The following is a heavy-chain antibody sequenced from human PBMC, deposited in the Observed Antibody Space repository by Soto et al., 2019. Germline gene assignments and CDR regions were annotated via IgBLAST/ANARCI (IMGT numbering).Heavy chain of an antibody. D-gene: IGHD6-19*01. CDR2: ITSDTKTI. J-gene: IGHJ4*02. CDR3: ARSVEGHFDY. V-gene: IGHV3-48*02. CDR1: GFTFSVYS. Sequence: EVQLVESGGDLVQRGGSLRLSCVASGFTFSVYSMNWVRKAPGKGLEWFSYITSDTKTIKYADSVKGRFTISRDNAKNSVDLQMNSRRDEDTAVYYCARSVEGHFDYWGQGTVVTVSS.